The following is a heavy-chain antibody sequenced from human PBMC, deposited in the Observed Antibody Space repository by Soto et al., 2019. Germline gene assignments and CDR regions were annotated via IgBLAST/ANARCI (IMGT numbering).Heavy chain of an antibody. Sequence: GGSLRLSCAASGFTFSSYAMSWVRQAPGKGLEWVSAISGSGGSTYYADSVKGRFTISRDNSKNTLYLQMNSLRAEDTAVYYCAKDQCSSTSCYGYGSYFDYWGQGTLVTVSS. CDR3: AKDQCSSTSCYGYGSYFDY. CDR2: ISGSGGST. CDR1: GFTFSSYA. J-gene: IGHJ4*02. V-gene: IGHV3-23*01. D-gene: IGHD2-2*01.